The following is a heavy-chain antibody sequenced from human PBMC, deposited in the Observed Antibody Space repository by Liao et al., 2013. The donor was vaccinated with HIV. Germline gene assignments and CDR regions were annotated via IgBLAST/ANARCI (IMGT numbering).Heavy chain of an antibody. CDR1: GGSFSGYY. J-gene: IGHJ4*02. D-gene: IGHD3-22*01. CDR3: ARDRDDSSRYYPLGY. Sequence: QVQLQQWGAGLLKPSETLSLTCAVYGGSFSGYYWSWIRQPPGKGLEWIGEINHGGSTNYNPSLKSRVTISVDTSKNQFSLKLNSVTAADTAVYYCARDRDDSSRYYPLGYWGQGTLVTVSS. V-gene: IGHV4-34*01. CDR2: INHGGST.